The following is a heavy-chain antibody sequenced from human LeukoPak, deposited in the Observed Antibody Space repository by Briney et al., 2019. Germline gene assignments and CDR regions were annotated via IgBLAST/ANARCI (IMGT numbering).Heavy chain of an antibody. CDR1: GGTFSSYA. CDR3: ARDLTYYYDSSGYDY. J-gene: IGHJ4*02. V-gene: IGHV1-69*13. D-gene: IGHD3-22*01. Sequence: ASVKVSCKASGGTFSSYAISWVRQAPGQGLEWMGGIIPIFGTANYAQKFRGRVTITADESTSTAYMELSSLRSEDTAVYYCARDLTYYYDSSGYDYWGQGTLVTVSS. CDR2: IIPIFGTA.